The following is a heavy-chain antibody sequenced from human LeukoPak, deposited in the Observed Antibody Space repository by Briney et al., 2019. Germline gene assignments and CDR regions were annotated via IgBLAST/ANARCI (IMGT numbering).Heavy chain of an antibody. J-gene: IGHJ4*02. D-gene: IGHD2-8*01. CDR1: GYIFTDYY. CDR3: ARVSYGNNATPFDF. Sequence: GASVKVSCKASGYIFTDYYIHWVRQAPGQGPEWMGRINPNTGGTDYVQKFQGRVTMTRDTSLSTVFMELSSLKSDDTAVYYCARVSYGNNATPFDFWGQGTLVTVSS. V-gene: IGHV1-2*06. CDR2: INPNTGGT.